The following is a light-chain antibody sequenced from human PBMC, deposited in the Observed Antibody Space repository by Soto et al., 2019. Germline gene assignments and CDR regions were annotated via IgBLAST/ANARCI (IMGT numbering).Light chain of an antibody. V-gene: IGLV2-14*01. CDR3: SSYTSISTLYV. Sequence: QSALTQPASVSGSPGQSITISRTGTNSDVGGYNYVSWYQQHPGKAPELMIYEVSHRPSGVSNRFSGSKSDNTASLTISGLQAEDEADYYCSSYTSISTLYVFGTGTKLTVL. J-gene: IGLJ1*01. CDR1: NSDVGGYNY. CDR2: EVS.